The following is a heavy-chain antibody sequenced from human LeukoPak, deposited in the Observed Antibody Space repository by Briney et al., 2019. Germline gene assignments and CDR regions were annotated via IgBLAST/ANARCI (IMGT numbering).Heavy chain of an antibody. CDR3: ARDSHRTTMIVVVIKGGTGKGWFDP. D-gene: IGHD3-22*01. J-gene: IGHJ5*02. CDR2: INPNSGGT. CDR1: GYTFTGYY. V-gene: IGHV1-2*02. Sequence: ASVKVSCKASGYTFTGYYMHWVRQAPGQGLEWMGWINPNSGGTNYAQKFQGRVTMTRDTSISTAYMELSRLRSDDTAVYYCARDSHRTTMIVVVIKGGTGKGWFDPWGQGTLVTVSS.